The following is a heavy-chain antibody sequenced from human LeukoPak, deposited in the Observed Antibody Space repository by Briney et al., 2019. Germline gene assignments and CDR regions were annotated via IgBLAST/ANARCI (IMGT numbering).Heavy chain of an antibody. J-gene: IGHJ4*02. CDR3: ARDGYDFWSGYYPY. CDR2: TYYSGST. CDR1: GGSISSSSYY. Sequence: SETLSLTCTVSGGSISSSSYYWGWIRQPPGKGLEWIGSTYYSGSTYYNPSLKSRVTISVDTSKNQFSLKLSSVTAADTVVYYCARDGYDFWSGYYPYWGQGTLVTVSS. D-gene: IGHD3-3*01. V-gene: IGHV4-39*07.